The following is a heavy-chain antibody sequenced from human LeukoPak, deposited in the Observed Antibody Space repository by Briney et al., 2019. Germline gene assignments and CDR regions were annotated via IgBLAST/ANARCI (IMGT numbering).Heavy chain of an antibody. Sequence: ASVKVSCKASGYTFTGYYMHWVRQAPGQGLEWMGWINPNSGGTNYAQKFQGRVTMTRDTSISTAYMELSRLRSDDTAVYHCASGVPLHRGYYYGMDVWGQGTTVTVSS. CDR3: ASGVPLHRGYYYGMDV. V-gene: IGHV1-2*02. CDR2: INPNSGGT. D-gene: IGHD3-10*01. J-gene: IGHJ6*02. CDR1: GYTFTGYY.